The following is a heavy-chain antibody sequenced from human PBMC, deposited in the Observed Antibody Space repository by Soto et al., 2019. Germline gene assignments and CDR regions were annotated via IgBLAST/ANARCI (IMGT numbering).Heavy chain of an antibody. CDR2: IIPIFGTA. V-gene: IGHV1-69*13. CDR1: GGTFSSYA. D-gene: IGHD3-22*01. Sequence: SVKVSCKASGGTFSSYAISWVRQAPGQGLDWMGGIIPIFGTANYAQKFQGRVTITADESTSTAYMELSSLRSEDTAVYYCARGTNYYDSSGYYYGWFDPWGQGTLDTVSS. CDR3: ARGTNYYDSSGYYYGWFDP. J-gene: IGHJ5*02.